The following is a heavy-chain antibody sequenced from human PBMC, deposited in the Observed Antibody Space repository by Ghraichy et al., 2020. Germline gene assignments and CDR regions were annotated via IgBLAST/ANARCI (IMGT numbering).Heavy chain of an antibody. Sequence: ASVKVSCKASGYIFTNYAINWVRQAPGQGLEWMGWINTNTGNPTYAQGFTGRFVFSLETSVSTAYLQISGLKAEDTAVYYCARDPTEWRTYWFDPWGQGTLVTVSS. V-gene: IGHV7-4-1*02. CDR2: INTNTGNP. CDR1: GYIFTNYA. J-gene: IGHJ5*02. D-gene: IGHD3-3*01. CDR3: ARDPTEWRTYWFDP.